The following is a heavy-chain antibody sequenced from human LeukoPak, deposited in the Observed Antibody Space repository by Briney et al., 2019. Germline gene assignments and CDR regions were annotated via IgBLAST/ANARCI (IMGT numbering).Heavy chain of an antibody. D-gene: IGHD6-19*01. CDR2: IIPIFGTA. Sequence: SVKVSCKASGGTFSSYAISWVRQAPGQGLERMGRIIPIFGTANYAQKFQGRVTITADKSTSTAYMELSSLRSEDTAVYYCAQGRIAVADHAFDVWGQGTMVTVSS. J-gene: IGHJ3*01. CDR1: GGTFSSYA. V-gene: IGHV1-69*06. CDR3: AQGRIAVADHAFDV.